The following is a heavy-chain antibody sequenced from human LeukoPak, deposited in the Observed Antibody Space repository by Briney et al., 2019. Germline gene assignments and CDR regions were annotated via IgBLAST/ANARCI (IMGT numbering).Heavy chain of an antibody. Sequence: SETLSLTCTVSGGSISGSYWSWIRQPPGKGLEWIAYMYNSGSTNYNPSLKSRVTISIDTSKNQFSLKLSSLTAADTAIYYCARGIESYGDYGYWGQGILVTISS. CDR1: GGSISGSY. J-gene: IGHJ4*02. V-gene: IGHV4-59*01. CDR2: MYNSGST. CDR3: ARGIESYGDYGY. D-gene: IGHD4-17*01.